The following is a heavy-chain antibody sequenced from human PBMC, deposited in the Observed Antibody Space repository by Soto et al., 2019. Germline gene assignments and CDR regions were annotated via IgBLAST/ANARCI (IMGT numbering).Heavy chain of an antibody. CDR1: GFTFSSYG. V-gene: IGHV3-33*06. CDR3: AKSGPSLGDYNYYYYYYMDV. CDR2: IWYDGSNK. J-gene: IGHJ6*03. D-gene: IGHD4-17*01. Sequence: QVQLVESGGGVVQPGRSLRLSCAASGFTFSSYGMHWVRQAPGKGLQWVAVIWYDGSNKYYADSVKGRFTISRDNSKNTLYLQMNSLRAEDTAVYYCAKSGPSLGDYNYYYYYYMDVWGKGTTVTVSS.